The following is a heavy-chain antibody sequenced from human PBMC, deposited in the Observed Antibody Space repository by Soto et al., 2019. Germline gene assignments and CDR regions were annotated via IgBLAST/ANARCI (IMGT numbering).Heavy chain of an antibody. V-gene: IGHV3-48*01. CDR2: ISSSSSTI. J-gene: IGHJ3*01. Sequence: VQLVESGGGLVQPGGSLRLSCAASGFTFSSYSMNWVRQAPGKGLEWVSYISSSSSTIYDADSVKGRFTISRDNAKNSLYLQMNSLRAEDTAVYYCARGYGYSSGWSAWGQGTMVTVSS. CDR1: GFTFSSYS. D-gene: IGHD6-19*01. CDR3: ARGYGYSSGWSA.